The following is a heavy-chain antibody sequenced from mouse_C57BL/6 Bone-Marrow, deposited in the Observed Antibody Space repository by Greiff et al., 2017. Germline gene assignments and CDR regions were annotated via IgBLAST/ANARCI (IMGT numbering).Heavy chain of an antibody. CDR1: GYTFTDYY. V-gene: IGHV1-26*01. J-gene: IGHJ4*01. CDR2: INPNNGGT. D-gene: IGHD2-4*01. Sequence: EVQLQQSGPELVKPGASVKISCKASGYTFTDYYMNWVKQSHGKSLEWIGDINPNNGGTSYNQKFKGKATLTVDKSSSTAYMELRSLTSADSAVYYCARSADYDVRGAMDYWGQGTSVTVSS. CDR3: ARSADYDVRGAMDY.